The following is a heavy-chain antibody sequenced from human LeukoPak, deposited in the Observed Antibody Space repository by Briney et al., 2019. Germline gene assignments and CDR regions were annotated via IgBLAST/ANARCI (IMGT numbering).Heavy chain of an antibody. CDR3: VRDKVTY. J-gene: IGHJ4*02. CDR1: GFTFSNYW. Sequence: PGGSLRLSCAASGFTFSNYWMSWVRQAPGKGLEWVAHINKDGSEIYYVDSVKGRFTISRDNAKSSLSLQMNSLRVEDTAVYYCVRDKVTYWGQGILVTVSS. CDR2: INKDGSEI. V-gene: IGHV3-7*01.